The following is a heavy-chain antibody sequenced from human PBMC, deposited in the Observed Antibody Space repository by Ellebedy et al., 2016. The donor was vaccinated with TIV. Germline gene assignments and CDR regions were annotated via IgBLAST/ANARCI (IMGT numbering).Heavy chain of an antibody. J-gene: IGHJ6*02. V-gene: IGHV3-48*04. CDR2: IGTSSSTL. CDR3: ARGHYGLDV. Sequence: GESLKISCETSGFTFSSYAMSWVRQAPGKGLEWVSYIGTSSSTLYYADSVKGRFTISRDNAKNSLYLQMNSLRAEDTAVYYCARGHYGLDVWGQGTTVTVSS. CDR1: GFTFSSYA.